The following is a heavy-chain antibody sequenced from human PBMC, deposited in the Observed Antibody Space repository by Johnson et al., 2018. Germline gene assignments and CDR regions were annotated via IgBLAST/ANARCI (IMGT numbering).Heavy chain of an antibody. J-gene: IGHJ6*02. V-gene: IGHV4-59*01. Sequence: QVQLVESGPGLVKPSETLSLTCSVSSDSISNYFWSWIRQPPGKALEWIGYIYYTGKTTKYHHSLNSQFTMSVDTSKNTFSLKLSSVPAADTAIYHCARAYCSGRSCPLYYDMDVWGRGTTVTVSS. CDR3: ARAYCSGRSCPLYYDMDV. CDR2: IYYTGKTT. D-gene: IGHD2-15*01. CDR1: SDSISNYF.